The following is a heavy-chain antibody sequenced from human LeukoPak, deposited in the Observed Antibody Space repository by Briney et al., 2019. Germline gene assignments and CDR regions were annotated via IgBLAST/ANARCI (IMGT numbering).Heavy chain of an antibody. D-gene: IGHD3-22*01. CDR3: AKGQHYYDSSGPIDY. J-gene: IGHJ4*02. Sequence: GGSLRLSGAASGFTFSSYAMSWVRQAPGKGLEWVSAISGSGGSTYYADSVKGRFTLSRDNSKNTLYLQMNSLRAEDTAVYYCAKGQHYYDSSGPIDYWGQGTLVTVSS. V-gene: IGHV3-23*01. CDR1: GFTFSSYA. CDR2: ISGSGGST.